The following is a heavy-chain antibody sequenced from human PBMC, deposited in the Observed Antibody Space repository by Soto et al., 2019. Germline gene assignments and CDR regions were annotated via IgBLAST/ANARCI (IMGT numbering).Heavy chain of an antibody. V-gene: IGHV4-34*01. CDR1: GGSFSGHS. CDR3: STRAYDTNGYYRFDT. J-gene: IGHJ5*01. D-gene: IGHD3-22*01. Sequence: KTSETLSLTCAVYGGSFSGHSWTWIRQSPGKGLEWIGDINHSGRVNYSPSLKSRVTISLDTSKNQFSLTLSAVTAADTAMYYCSTRAYDTNGYYRFDTWGQGNLVT. CDR2: INHSGRV.